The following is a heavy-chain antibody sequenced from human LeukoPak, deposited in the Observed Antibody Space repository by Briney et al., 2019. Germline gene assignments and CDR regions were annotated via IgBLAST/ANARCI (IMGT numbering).Heavy chain of an antibody. CDR3: AKPFIVGATGYYYYYMDV. CDR1: GFTFSRYD. J-gene: IGHJ6*03. V-gene: IGHV3-23*01. D-gene: IGHD1-26*01. CDR2: ISGSGGTT. Sequence: GGSLRLSCAASGFTFSRYDMSWVRQAPGKGLEWVSAISGSGGTTHYADSVKGRFTISRDNSKNTLYLQMNSLRAEDTAVYYCAKPFIVGATGYYYYYMDVWGKGTTVTVSS.